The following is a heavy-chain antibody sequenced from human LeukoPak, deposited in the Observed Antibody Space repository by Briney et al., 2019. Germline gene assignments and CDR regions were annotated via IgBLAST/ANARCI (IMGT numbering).Heavy chain of an antibody. Sequence: GGSLRLSCAASGFTFSSYSMSWVRQAPGKGLEWVANIKQDGSEKYYVDSVKGRFTISRDNAKNSLYLQMNSLRAEDTAVYYCAREITMIVVVKGSNAFDIWGQGTMVTVSS. D-gene: IGHD3-22*01. CDR2: IKQDGSEK. V-gene: IGHV3-7*01. CDR3: AREITMIVVVKGSNAFDI. J-gene: IGHJ3*02. CDR1: GFTFSSYS.